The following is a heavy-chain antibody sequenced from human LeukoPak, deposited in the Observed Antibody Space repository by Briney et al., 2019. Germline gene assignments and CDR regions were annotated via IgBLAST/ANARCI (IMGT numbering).Heavy chain of an antibody. V-gene: IGHV4-59*01. Sequence: SGTLSLTCTVSGGSISSYYWSWIRQPPGKGLEWIGYIYYSGSTNYNPSLKSRVTISVDTSKNQFSLKLSSVTAADTAVYYCARSVFVPDFDYWGQGTLVTVSS. CDR3: ARSVFVPDFDY. CDR1: GGSISSYY. J-gene: IGHJ4*02. CDR2: IYYSGST. D-gene: IGHD3-3*01.